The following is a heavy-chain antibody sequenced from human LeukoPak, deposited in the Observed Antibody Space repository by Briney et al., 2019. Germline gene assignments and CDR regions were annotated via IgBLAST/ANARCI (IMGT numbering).Heavy chain of an antibody. CDR3: ARGMGDGDDHGGNPASGWYFDL. CDR2: IIPIFGTA. D-gene: IGHD4-23*01. V-gene: IGHV1-69*13. J-gene: IGHJ2*01. CDR1: GGTFSSYA. Sequence: SVKVSCKASGGTFSSYAISWVRQAPGQGLEWMEGIIPIFGTANYAQKFQGRVTITADESTSTAYMELSSLRSEDTAVYYCARGMGDGDDHGGNPASGWYFDLWGRGTLVTVSS.